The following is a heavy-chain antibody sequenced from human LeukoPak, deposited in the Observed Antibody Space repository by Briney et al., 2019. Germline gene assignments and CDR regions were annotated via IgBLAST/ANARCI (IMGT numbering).Heavy chain of an antibody. CDR3: ARSSGQNWFDP. CDR1: GGSISSYY. D-gene: IGHD3-22*01. CDR2: IYYSGST. J-gene: IGHJ5*02. Sequence: PSETLSLTCTVSGGSISSYYWSWIRQHPGKGLEWIGYIYYSGSTYYNPSLKRRVTISVDTSKNQFSLKLSSVTAADTAVYYCARSSGQNWFDPWGQGTLVTVSS. V-gene: IGHV4-59*06.